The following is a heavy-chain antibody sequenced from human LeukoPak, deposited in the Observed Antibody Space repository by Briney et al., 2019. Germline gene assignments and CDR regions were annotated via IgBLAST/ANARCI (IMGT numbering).Heavy chain of an antibody. V-gene: IGHV3-21*01. CDR3: ARDMDYGGNSDFDY. J-gene: IGHJ4*02. CDR2: ISSSSSYI. Sequence: GGSLRLSCAASGFTFSSYSMNWVRQAPGKGLEWVSSISSSSSYIYCADSVKGRFTISRDNAKNSLYLQMNSLRAEDTAVYYCARDMDYGGNSDFDYWGQGTLVTVSS. CDR1: GFTFSSYS. D-gene: IGHD4-23*01.